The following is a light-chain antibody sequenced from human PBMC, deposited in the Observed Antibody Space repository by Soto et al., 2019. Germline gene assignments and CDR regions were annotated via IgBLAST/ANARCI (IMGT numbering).Light chain of an antibody. CDR2: DAS. V-gene: IGKV3-11*01. Sequence: EIVLTQSPATLSLSPGERATLSCSASQSVSSYLAWYQQKPGQAPRLLIYDASNGATGIPARFSGSGSGTDFTLTISSLEPEDFAVYYCQQRSNWPPITCGQGTRLEIK. CDR3: QQRSNWPPIT. J-gene: IGKJ5*01. CDR1: QSVSSY.